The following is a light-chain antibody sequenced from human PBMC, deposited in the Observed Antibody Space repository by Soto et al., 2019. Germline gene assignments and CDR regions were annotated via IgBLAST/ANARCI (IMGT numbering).Light chain of an antibody. CDR1: QSVSSRY. J-gene: IGKJ2*01. V-gene: IGKV3-20*01. CDR3: QQFGSSPYT. Sequence: EIVLTKSPGTLSLSPGERATLSCRASQSVSSRYVAWYQQKLGQAPRLLIHGVSSRATGIPDRFSGSGSGTDFTLTISRLEAEDVAVYYCQQFGSSPYTFGQGTKLEIK. CDR2: GVS.